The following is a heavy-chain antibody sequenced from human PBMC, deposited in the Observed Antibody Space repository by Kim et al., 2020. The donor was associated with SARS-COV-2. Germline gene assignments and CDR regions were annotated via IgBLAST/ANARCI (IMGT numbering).Heavy chain of an antibody. V-gene: IGHV3-23*01. J-gene: IGHJ5*02. CDR2: ISGSGGST. Sequence: GGSLRLSCAASGFTFSSYAMSWVRQAPGKGLEWVSAISGSGGSTYYADSVKGRFTISRDNSKNTLYLQMNSLRAEDTAVYYCAKITRGPSVLRYFDWLLNWFDPWGQGTLVTVSS. D-gene: IGHD3-9*01. CDR3: AKITRGPSVLRYFDWLLNWFDP. CDR1: GFTFSSYA.